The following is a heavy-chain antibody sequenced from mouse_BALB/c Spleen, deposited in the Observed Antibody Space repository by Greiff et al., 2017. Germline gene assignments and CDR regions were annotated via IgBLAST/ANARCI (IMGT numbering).Heavy chain of an antibody. V-gene: IGHV3-2*02. CDR2: ISYSGST. Sequence: EVQGVESGPGLVKPSQSLSLTCTVTGYSITSDYAWNWIRQFPGNKLEWMGYISYSGSTSYNPSLKSRISITRDTSKNQFFLQLNSVTTEDTATYYCARREAMDYWGQGTSVTVSS. CDR3: ARREAMDY. J-gene: IGHJ4*01. CDR1: GYSITSDYA.